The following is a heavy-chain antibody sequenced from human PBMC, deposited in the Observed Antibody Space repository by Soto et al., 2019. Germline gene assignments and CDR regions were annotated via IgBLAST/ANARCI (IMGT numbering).Heavy chain of an antibody. D-gene: IGHD1-26*01. Sequence: QVQLVQSGAEVKKPGSSVKVSCKASGGTFSNYAIGWVRQAPGQGLEWMGGIIPMFGTPNYAQRFQGRVTITADKSTSTASMEVRNLKSDDTAVYYCARGWETVGATTPFAYWGQGTLVTVSS. V-gene: IGHV1-69*06. CDR2: IIPMFGTP. CDR3: ARGWETVGATTPFAY. J-gene: IGHJ4*02. CDR1: GGTFSNYA.